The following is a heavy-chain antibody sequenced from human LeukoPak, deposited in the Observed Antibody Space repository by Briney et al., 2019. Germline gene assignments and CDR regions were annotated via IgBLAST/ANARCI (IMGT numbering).Heavy chain of an antibody. CDR3: ATDVLRGIAAAGTTFEY. V-gene: IGHV1-24*01. Sequence: ASVKVSCKVSGYTLTELSMHWVRQAPGKGLEWMGGFDPEDGETIYAQKFQGRVTMTEDTSTDTAYMELSSLRSEDTAVYYCATDVLRGIAAAGTTFEYWGQGTLVTVSS. CDR2: FDPEDGET. D-gene: IGHD6-13*01. CDR1: GYTLTELS. J-gene: IGHJ4*02.